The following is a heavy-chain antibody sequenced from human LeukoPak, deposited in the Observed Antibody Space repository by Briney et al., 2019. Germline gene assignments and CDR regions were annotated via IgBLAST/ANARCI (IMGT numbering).Heavy chain of an antibody. J-gene: IGHJ4*02. D-gene: IGHD3-10*01. Sequence: VGSLPLSCADSGFTFSTYAMNWVRQAPGRGLEWVSYINSISETIYYADSVKGRFTISRDNAKNSLYLQMNSLRDEDTAVYYCARDHAASRSFYDYWGQGTLVTFSS. CDR3: ARDHAASRSFYDY. V-gene: IGHV3-48*02. CDR2: INSISETI. CDR1: GFTFSTYA.